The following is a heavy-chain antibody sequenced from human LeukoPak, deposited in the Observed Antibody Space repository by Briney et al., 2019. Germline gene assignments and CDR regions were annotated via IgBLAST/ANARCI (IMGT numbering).Heavy chain of an antibody. D-gene: IGHD3-22*01. CDR3: ARVRQRGIVVVIRASAFDI. Sequence: SETLSLTCTVSGGSISSSYSYWGWIRQPPGKGLEWIGNIYYSGSTYYNPSLKSRVTISVDTSKNHFSLKLNSVTAADTAVYYCARVRQRGIVVVIRASAFDIWGQGTMVTVSS. V-gene: IGHV4-39*07. CDR2: IYYSGST. CDR1: GGSISSSYSY. J-gene: IGHJ3*02.